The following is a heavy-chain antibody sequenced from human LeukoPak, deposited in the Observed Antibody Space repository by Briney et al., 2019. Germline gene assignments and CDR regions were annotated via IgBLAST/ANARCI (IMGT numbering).Heavy chain of an antibody. CDR2: IRSKAYGGTT. CDR3: TRDRLRWHDY. CDR1: GFTFGDYA. Sequence: GGSLRLSCTASGFTFGDYAMSWVRQAPGKGLEWVGFIRSKAYGGTTEYAASVKGRFTISRDDSKSIAYLQMNSLKTEDTAVYYCTRDRLRWHDYWGQGTLVTVSS. J-gene: IGHJ4*02. D-gene: IGHD4-23*01. V-gene: IGHV3-49*04.